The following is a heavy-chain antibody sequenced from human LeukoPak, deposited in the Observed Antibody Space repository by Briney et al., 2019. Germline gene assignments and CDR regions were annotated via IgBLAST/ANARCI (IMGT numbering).Heavy chain of an antibody. CDR1: GGSISSYY. D-gene: IGHD6-19*01. J-gene: IGHJ5*02. CDR3: ARDRPYSSGWYEGNWFDP. Sequence: PSETLSLTCTVSGGSISSYYWSWIRQPAGRGLEWIGRIYTSGSTNYNPSLKSRVTISVDKSKNQFSLKLSSVTAADTAVYYCARDRPYSSGWYEGNWFDPWGQGTLATVSS. V-gene: IGHV4-4*07. CDR2: IYTSGST.